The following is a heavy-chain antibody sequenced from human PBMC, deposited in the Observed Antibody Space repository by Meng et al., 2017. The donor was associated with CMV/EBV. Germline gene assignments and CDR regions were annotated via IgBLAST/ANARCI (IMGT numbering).Heavy chain of an antibody. CDR3: ARDTVFGVVGYNWFDP. D-gene: IGHD3-3*01. V-gene: IGHV4-39*07. Sequence: SETLSLTCTVSGGSISSSSYYWGWIRQPPGKGLEWIGSIYYSGSTYHNPSLKSRATISVDTPKNQFSLKLSSVTAADTAVYYCARDTVFGVVGYNWFDPWGQGTLVTVSS. J-gene: IGHJ5*02. CDR2: IYYSGST. CDR1: GGSISSSSYY.